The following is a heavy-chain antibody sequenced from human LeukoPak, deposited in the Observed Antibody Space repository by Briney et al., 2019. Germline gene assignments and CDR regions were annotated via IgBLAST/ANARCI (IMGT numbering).Heavy chain of an antibody. CDR2: FDPEDGET. CDR3: ARAVVGLGLLPNWFDP. Sequence: ASVKVSCKVSGYTLTELSMHWVRQAPGKGLEWMGGFDPEDGETIYAQKFQGRVTMTEDTSTDTAYMELSSLRSEDTAVYYCARAVVGLGLLPNWFDPWGQGTLVTVSS. CDR1: GYTLTELS. V-gene: IGHV1-24*01. D-gene: IGHD2-2*01. J-gene: IGHJ5*02.